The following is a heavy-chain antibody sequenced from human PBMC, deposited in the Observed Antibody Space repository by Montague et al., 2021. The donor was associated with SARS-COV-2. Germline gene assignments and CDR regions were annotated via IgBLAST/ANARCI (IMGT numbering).Heavy chain of an antibody. CDR2: IYYSGST. D-gene: IGHD3-3*01. Sequence: TLSLTCTVSGGSISSGGYYWSWIRQHPGKGLEWIEYIYYSGSTYYNPSLKSRVTISVDTSKNQFSLKLSPVTAADTAVYYCARASGKKTIFGVVISYFDYWGQGTLVTVSS. CDR3: ARASGKKTIFGVVISYFDY. CDR1: GGSISSGGYY. J-gene: IGHJ4*02. V-gene: IGHV4-31*03.